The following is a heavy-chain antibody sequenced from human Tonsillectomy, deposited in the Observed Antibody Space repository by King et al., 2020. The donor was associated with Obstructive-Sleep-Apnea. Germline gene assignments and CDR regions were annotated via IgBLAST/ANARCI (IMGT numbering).Heavy chain of an antibody. V-gene: IGHV3-21*01. CDR1: GFTFSSYS. J-gene: IGHJ4*02. CDR3: ARDRCSGGSCYSEDY. D-gene: IGHD2-15*01. CDR2: ISSSSSFI. Sequence: QLVQSGGGLVKPGGSLRPSCAASGFTFSSYSMNWVRQAPGKGLEWVSSISSSSSFIYYADSVKGRFTISRDNAKKSLYLQMNSLRAEDTAVYYCARDRCSGGSCYSEDYWGQGTLVTVSS.